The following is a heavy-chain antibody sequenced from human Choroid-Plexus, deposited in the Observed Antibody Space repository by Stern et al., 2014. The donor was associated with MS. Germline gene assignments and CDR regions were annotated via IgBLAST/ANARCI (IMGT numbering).Heavy chain of an antibody. Sequence: VQLVESGGGVVQPGRTLRLSCVASGFTFGRCAMHWVRQAPGKGLEWVAGVSYDGSNKYYAASVKGRFTISRDNSQNTLYMQMSSLRPQDTAVYYCSKDRQYLTYFFDHWGQGSLVTVSS. CDR1: GFTFGRCA. CDR2: VSYDGSNK. J-gene: IGHJ5*02. CDR3: SKDRQYLTYFFDH. D-gene: IGHD2/OR15-2a*01. V-gene: IGHV3-30*04.